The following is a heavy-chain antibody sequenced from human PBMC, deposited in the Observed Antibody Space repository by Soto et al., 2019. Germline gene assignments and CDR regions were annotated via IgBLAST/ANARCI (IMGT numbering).Heavy chain of an antibody. Sequence: QVQLQQWGAGLLKPSETLSLTCAVYGGSFSGYYWSWIRQPPGKGLEWIGEINHSGSTNYNPSLKSRVTIVVDTSKNQFSLKLSSVTAADTAVYYCARVTWEGYSYCAFDYWGQGTLVTVSS. CDR3: ARVTWEGYSYCAFDY. CDR1: GGSFSGYY. D-gene: IGHD5-18*01. V-gene: IGHV4-34*01. CDR2: INHSGST. J-gene: IGHJ4*02.